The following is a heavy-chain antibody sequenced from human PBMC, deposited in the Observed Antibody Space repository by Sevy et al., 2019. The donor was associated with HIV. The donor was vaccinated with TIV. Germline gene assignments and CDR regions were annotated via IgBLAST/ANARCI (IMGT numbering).Heavy chain of an antibody. J-gene: IGHJ4*02. CDR3: AKGEWELIDY. CDR2: ISWNSGSI. Sequence: GGSLRLSCAASGFTFDDYAMHWVRQAPGKGLEWVSGISWNSGSIGYADSVKGRFTISRDNAKNSLYLQMNSLRAEDTALYYCAKGEWELIDYWGQATLVTVSS. D-gene: IGHD1-26*01. CDR1: GFTFDDYA. V-gene: IGHV3-9*01.